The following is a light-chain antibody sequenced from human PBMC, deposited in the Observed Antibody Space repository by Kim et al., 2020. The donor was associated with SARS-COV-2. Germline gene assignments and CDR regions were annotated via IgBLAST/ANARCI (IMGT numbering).Light chain of an antibody. J-gene: IGKJ1*01. Sequence: SPGEHATLSCRASQTVNSRYLAWYQQTPGQATRLLIYGASTRAAGIPDRFSGSGSGTDFTLTISRLEPEDFAVYYCHQYGSSPWTSGHGTKVDIK. V-gene: IGKV3-20*01. CDR1: QTVNSRY. CDR2: GAS. CDR3: HQYGSSPWT.